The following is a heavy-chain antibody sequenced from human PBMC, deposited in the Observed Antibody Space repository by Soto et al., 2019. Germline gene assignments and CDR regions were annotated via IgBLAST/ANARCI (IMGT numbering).Heavy chain of an antibody. D-gene: IGHD4-17*01. Sequence: PSETLSLTCTVSGVSVSSGSFYWAWIRQPPGKGLEWIGFGSYSGTTNYKPSLKSRVTISVDTSRSQISLKVSSLTAADTAVYYCARGATVIQYDYWGQGTLVTVPQ. V-gene: IGHV4-61*01. J-gene: IGHJ4*02. CDR3: ARGATVIQYDY. CDR2: GSYSGTT. CDR1: GVSVSSGSFY.